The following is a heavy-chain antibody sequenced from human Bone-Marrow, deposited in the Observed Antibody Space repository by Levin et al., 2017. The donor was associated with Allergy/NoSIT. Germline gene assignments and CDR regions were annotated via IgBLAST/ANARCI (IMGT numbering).Heavy chain of an antibody. CDR3: AFSRGFAELSG. J-gene: IGHJ4*02. CDR2: ISHTGSP. D-gene: IGHD1-14*01. V-gene: IGHV4-4*02. CDR1: GGSISSGNY. Sequence: GTLSLTCAVSGGSISSGNYWGWVRQSPEKGLEWIGEISHTGSPNYNPSLTSRVTILMDKSKNQFSLNLNSVTAADAAVYYCAFSRGFAELSGWGQGTLVTVSS.